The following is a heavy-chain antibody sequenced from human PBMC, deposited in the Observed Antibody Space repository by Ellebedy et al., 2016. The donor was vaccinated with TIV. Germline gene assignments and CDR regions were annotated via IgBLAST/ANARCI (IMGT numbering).Heavy chain of an antibody. Sequence: GESLKISXAASGFTFSSYWMSWVRQAPGKGLEWVANIKQDGSEKYYVDSVKGRFTISRDNAKNSLYLQMNSLRAEDTAVYYCARVGGDLDYFDYWGQGTLVTVSS. CDR1: GFTFSSYW. CDR3: ARVGGDLDYFDY. D-gene: IGHD6-25*01. V-gene: IGHV3-7*01. J-gene: IGHJ4*02. CDR2: IKQDGSEK.